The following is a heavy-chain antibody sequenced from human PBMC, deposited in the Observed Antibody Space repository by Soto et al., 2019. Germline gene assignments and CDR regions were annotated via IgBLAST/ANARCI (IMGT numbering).Heavy chain of an antibody. CDR2: IIPIFGTA. Sequence: GASVNVSCKASGGTFSSYAISWVRQAPGQGLEWMGGIIPIFGTANYAQKFQGRVTITADESTSTAYMELSSLRSEDTAVYYCARGPYTEYSGYDYNWFDPWGQGTLVTVSS. J-gene: IGHJ5*02. V-gene: IGHV1-69*13. CDR3: ARGPYTEYSGYDYNWFDP. D-gene: IGHD5-12*01. CDR1: GGTFSSYA.